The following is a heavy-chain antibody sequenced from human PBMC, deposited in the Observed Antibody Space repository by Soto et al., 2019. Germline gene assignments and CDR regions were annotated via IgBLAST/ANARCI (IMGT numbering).Heavy chain of an antibody. CDR1: GFTFSSYG. V-gene: IGHV3-30*18. CDR2: ISSDGFSK. Sequence: GSLRLSCVVSGFTFSSYGMHWVRQAPGKGLSWMTVISSDGFSKKYADSVKGRFTISRDNSKNTLYLQMDSLRPEDTAVYHCAKEGDTSMAYYFDFWGQGTPVTVSS. J-gene: IGHJ4*02. CDR3: AKEGDTSMAYYFDF. D-gene: IGHD5-18*01.